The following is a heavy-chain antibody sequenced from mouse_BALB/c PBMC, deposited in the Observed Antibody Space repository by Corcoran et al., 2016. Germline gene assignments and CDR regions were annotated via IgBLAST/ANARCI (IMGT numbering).Heavy chain of an antibody. Sequence: QVTLKESGPGILQPSQTLSLTCSFSGFSLSTSDMGVSWIRQPSGKDLEWLAHIYWNDDKSYNPSLKSRLTISKDTSRNQVFLKITSVDSADTATYYCAPRQLGHRGWFAYWGQGTLVTVSA. CDR3: APRQLGHRGWFAY. V-gene: IGHV8-12*01. J-gene: IGHJ3*01. CDR1: GFSLSTSDMG. D-gene: IGHD4-1*02. CDR2: IYWNDDK.